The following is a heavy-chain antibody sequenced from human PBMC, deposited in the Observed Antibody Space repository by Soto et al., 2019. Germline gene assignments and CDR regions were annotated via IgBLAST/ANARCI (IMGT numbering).Heavy chain of an antibody. Sequence: SETLSLTCAVYGGSFSGYYWSWIRQPPGKGLEWIGEINHSGSTNYNPSLKSRVTISVDTSKNQFSLKLSSVTAADTAVYYCARGQSIAARHGSRTAPTQFDYWGQGTLVTVS. CDR1: GGSFSGYY. J-gene: IGHJ4*02. CDR2: INHSGST. V-gene: IGHV4-34*01. D-gene: IGHD6-6*01. CDR3: ARGQSIAARHGSRTAPTQFDY.